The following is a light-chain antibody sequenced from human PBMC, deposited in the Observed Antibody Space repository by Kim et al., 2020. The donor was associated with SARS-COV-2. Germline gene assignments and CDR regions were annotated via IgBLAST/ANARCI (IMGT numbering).Light chain of an antibody. J-gene: IGLJ2*01. CDR1: KLGDKY. Sequence: SVSPGQPASITCSGDKLGDKYACWYQQKPGQSPVLVIYQDSKRPSGIPERFSGSNSGNTATLTISGTQAMDEADYYCQAWDSSTVGFGGGTQLTVL. CDR2: QDS. CDR3: QAWDSSTVG. V-gene: IGLV3-1*01.